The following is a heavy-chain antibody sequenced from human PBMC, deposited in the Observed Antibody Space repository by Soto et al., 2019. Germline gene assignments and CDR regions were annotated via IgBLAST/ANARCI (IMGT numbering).Heavy chain of an antibody. V-gene: IGHV4-34*01. J-gene: IGHJ4*02. Sequence: SETLALTFAVSGGSFKSNYWSWIRQPPGKGLDWTGEIYHDGSTNYDPSLKSRVTISVDTSKNQFSLKLSSVTAADTAIYYCASARWDYWGQGTLVTVSS. CDR2: IYHDGST. CDR3: ASARWDY. CDR1: GGSFKSNY.